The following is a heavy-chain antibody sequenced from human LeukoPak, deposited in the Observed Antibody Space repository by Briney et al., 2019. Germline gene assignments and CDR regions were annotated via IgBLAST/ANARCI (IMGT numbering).Heavy chain of an antibody. V-gene: IGHV4-59*01. D-gene: IGHD6-6*01. CDR2: IYYSGST. J-gene: IGHJ6*02. Sequence: SETLSLTCTVSGGSISSYYWSWIRQPPGQGQEWIGYIYYSGSTNYNPSLKSRVTISVDTSKNQFPLKLSSVTAADTAVYYCARGSSSYPYYYYGMDVWGQGTTVTVSS. CDR1: GGSISSYY. CDR3: ARGSSSYPYYYYGMDV.